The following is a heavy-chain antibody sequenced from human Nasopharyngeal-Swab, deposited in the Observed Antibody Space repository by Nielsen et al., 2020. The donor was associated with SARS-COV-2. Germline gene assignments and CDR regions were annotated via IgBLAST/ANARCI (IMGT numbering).Heavy chain of an antibody. V-gene: IGHV3-9*01. CDR2: ISWNSDST. D-gene: IGHD1-7*01. Sequence: SLKISCAASGFTFDDYAMHWVRQAPGKGLEWVSGISWNSDSTGYADSVKGRFTISRDNAKNSLYLQMNSLRAEDTALYYCAKDIKRNWNYGSFDYWGQGTLVTVSS. J-gene: IGHJ4*02. CDR1: GFTFDDYA. CDR3: AKDIKRNWNYGSFDY.